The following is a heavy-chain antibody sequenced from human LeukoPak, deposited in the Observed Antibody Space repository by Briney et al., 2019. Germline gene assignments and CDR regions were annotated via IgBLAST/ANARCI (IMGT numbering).Heavy chain of an antibody. CDR2: IYSGGST. CDR3: AKACYYGSGNQFDY. V-gene: IGHV3-53*01. D-gene: IGHD3-10*01. Sequence: PGGSLRLSCAASGFTVSTNYMSWVRQAPGKGLEWVSVIYSGGSTDYADSVKGRFTISRDNSKNTLYLQMNSLRAGDTAVYYCAKACYYGSGNQFDYWGQGTLVTVSS. J-gene: IGHJ4*02. CDR1: GFTVSTNY.